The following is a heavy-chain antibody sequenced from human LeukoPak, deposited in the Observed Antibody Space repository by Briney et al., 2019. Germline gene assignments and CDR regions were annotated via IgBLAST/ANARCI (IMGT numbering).Heavy chain of an antibody. CDR3: ARAGGSSWYFDYYYYMDV. CDR1: GFTFSSYW. D-gene: IGHD6-13*01. CDR2: INSDGSST. V-gene: IGHV3-74*01. J-gene: IGHJ6*03. Sequence: QPGGSLRLSCAASGFTFSSYWMHWVRQAPGKGLVWVSRINSDGSSTSYADSVKGRFTISRDNAKNTLYLQMNSLRAEDTAVYYCARAGGSSWYFDYYYYMDVWGKGTTVTISS.